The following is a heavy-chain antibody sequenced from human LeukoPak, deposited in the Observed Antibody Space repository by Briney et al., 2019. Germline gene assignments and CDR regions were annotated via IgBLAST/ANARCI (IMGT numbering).Heavy chain of an antibody. CDR1: GFTFDDYA. CDR3: AKGPDGSGYYTGLDY. Sequence: GRSLRLSCAASGFTFDDYAMHWVRHAPGKGLEWVSGISWNSGSIGYADSVKGRFTISRDNAKNSLYLQMNSLRAEDTALYYCAKGPDGSGYYTGLDYWGQGTLVTVSA. V-gene: IGHV3-9*01. CDR2: ISWNSGSI. D-gene: IGHD3-22*01. J-gene: IGHJ4*02.